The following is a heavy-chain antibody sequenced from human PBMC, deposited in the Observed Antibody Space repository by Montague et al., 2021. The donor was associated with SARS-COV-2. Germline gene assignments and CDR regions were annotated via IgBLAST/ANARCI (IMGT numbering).Heavy chain of an antibody. CDR2: MTDSWTA. CDR3: ARNPDRDPRTGTTNYGLGV. J-gene: IGHJ6*02. D-gene: IGHD1-7*01. V-gene: IGHV4-59*01. CDR1: GGSINTYY. Sequence: SETLSLTCSVSGGSINTYYWSWIRQPPGKGLEWIGWMTDSWTAKYNPSPASRVPIIIDKSKYKISLKLTSVTPADTAQYYCARNPDRDPRTGTTNYGLGVWGQGTTVIVSS.